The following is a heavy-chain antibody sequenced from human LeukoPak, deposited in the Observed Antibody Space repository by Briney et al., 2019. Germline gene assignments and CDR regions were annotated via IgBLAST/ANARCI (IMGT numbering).Heavy chain of an antibody. J-gene: IGHJ4*02. CDR1: GFSFSDSW. V-gene: IGHV3-74*01. Sequence: GGSLRLSCAASGFSFSDSWMYWVRQSPGRGLVWVSRMSNEGNVIDYADSVKGRFTISRDNAENTLYLQMNSLRAEDTAVYYCARDLNYYDSSGTADYWGQGTLVTVSS. CDR2: MSNEGNVI. CDR3: ARDLNYYDSSGTADY. D-gene: IGHD3-22*01.